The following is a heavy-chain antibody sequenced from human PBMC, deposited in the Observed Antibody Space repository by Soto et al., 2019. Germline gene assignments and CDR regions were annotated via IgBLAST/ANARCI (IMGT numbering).Heavy chain of an antibody. CDR2: ISYDGSNK. J-gene: IGHJ6*02. Sequence: GGSLRLSCSASGFTFSSYGMHWVRQAPGKGLEWVAVISYDGSNKYYADSVKGRFTISRDNSKNTLYLQMNSLRAEDTAVYYCAKDGAAGSSLTLYYYYYGMAVWGQGTTVTVSS. D-gene: IGHD6-13*01. CDR3: AKDGAAGSSLTLYYYYYGMAV. V-gene: IGHV3-30*18. CDR1: GFTFSSYG.